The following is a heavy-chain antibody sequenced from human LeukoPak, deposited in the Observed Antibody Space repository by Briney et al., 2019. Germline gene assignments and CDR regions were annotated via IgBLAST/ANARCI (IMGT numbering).Heavy chain of an antibody. Sequence: GASVKVSCKASGYTFTSYYMHWVRQAPGQGHEWMGIINPSGGSTSYAQKFQGRVTMTRDTSTSTVYMELSSLRSEDTAVYYCARERVLRFLEWSPDYWGQGTLVTVSS. D-gene: IGHD3-3*01. CDR1: GYTFTSYY. J-gene: IGHJ4*02. CDR2: INPSGGST. CDR3: ARERVLRFLEWSPDY. V-gene: IGHV1-46*01.